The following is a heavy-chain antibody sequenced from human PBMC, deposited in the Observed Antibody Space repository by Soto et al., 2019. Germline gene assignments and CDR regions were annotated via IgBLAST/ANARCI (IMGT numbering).Heavy chain of an antibody. D-gene: IGHD3-16*01. Sequence: PGGSLRLSCAVSGFTFDDNAMHWVRQAPEKGQEWVSGINWKSDIGYADSVKGRFTISRDNAENSLYLQMNSLRAEDTALYYCAISQDRGGRTTFIYWGQGTQVTVSS. CDR1: GFTFDDNA. CDR3: AISQDRGGRTTFIY. J-gene: IGHJ4*02. V-gene: IGHV3-9*01. CDR2: INWKSDI.